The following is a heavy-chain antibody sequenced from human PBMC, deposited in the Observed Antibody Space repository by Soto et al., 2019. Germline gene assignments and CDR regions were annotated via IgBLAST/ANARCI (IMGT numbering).Heavy chain of an antibody. J-gene: IGHJ6*02. CDR3: ARIQMEAPTYYYYYDGMDV. V-gene: IGHV2-70*01. CDR1: GFSLSTSGMC. CDR2: IDWDDDK. D-gene: IGHD1-26*01. Sequence: SGPTLVNPTQTLTLTCTFSGFSLSTSGMCVSWIRQPPGKALEWLALIDWDDDKYYSTSLKTRLTISKDTSKNQVVLTMTNMDPVDTATYYCARIQMEAPTYYYYYDGMDVWGQGTTVTVSS.